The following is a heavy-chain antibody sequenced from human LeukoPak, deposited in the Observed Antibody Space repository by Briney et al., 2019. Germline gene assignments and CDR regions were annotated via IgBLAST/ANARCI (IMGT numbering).Heavy chain of an antibody. Sequence: GGSLRLSCAASGFTFSSYSMNWVRQAPGKELEWVSSISSSSSYIYYADSVKGRFTISRDNAKNSLYLQMNSLRAEDTAVYYCARDLDTAMVGGHDYWGQGTLVTVSS. J-gene: IGHJ4*02. D-gene: IGHD5-18*01. CDR1: GFTFSSYS. CDR2: ISSSSSYI. V-gene: IGHV3-21*01. CDR3: ARDLDTAMVGGHDY.